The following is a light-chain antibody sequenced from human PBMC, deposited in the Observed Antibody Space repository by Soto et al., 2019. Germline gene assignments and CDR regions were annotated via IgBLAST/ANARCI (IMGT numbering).Light chain of an antibody. V-gene: IGKV3-15*01. Sequence: EVVMTQSPATLSVSPGERATLSCRASQSVSSNLAWYQQKPGQAPRLLIYGASTRATGIPARFSGSGSGTEFIITISSLQSEDFAAYYCQQYNNWPLTFGQGTKVEIE. CDR2: GAS. J-gene: IGKJ1*01. CDR1: QSVSSN. CDR3: QQYNNWPLT.